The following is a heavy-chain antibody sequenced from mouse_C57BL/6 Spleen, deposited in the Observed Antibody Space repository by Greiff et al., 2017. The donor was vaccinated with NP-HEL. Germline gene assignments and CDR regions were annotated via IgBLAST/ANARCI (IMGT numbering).Heavy chain of an antibody. CDR3: ARKNGNDVESAMDY. Sequence: QLKPSGPELVKPGASVKISCKASGYAFSSSWMNWVKQRPGKGLEWIGRIYPGDGDTNYNGKFKGKATLTADKSSSTAYMQLSSLTSEDSAVYFCARKNGNDVESAMDYWGQGTSVTVAS. V-gene: IGHV1-82*01. J-gene: IGHJ4*01. D-gene: IGHD2-2*01. CDR1: GYAFSSSW. CDR2: IYPGDGDT.